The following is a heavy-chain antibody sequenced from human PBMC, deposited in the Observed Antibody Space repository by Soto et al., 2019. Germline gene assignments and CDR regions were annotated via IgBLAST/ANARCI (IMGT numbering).Heavy chain of an antibody. D-gene: IGHD3-10*01. Sequence: SETLSLTCAVSGGSISSSNWWSWVRQPPGKGLEWIGEIYHSGSTNYNPSLKSRVTISVDKSKNQFSLKLSSVTAADTAVYYCARDPYYYGSGSYLVGMDVWGQGTTVT. CDR2: IYHSGST. J-gene: IGHJ6*02. CDR3: ARDPYYYGSGSYLVGMDV. V-gene: IGHV4-4*02. CDR1: GGSISSSNW.